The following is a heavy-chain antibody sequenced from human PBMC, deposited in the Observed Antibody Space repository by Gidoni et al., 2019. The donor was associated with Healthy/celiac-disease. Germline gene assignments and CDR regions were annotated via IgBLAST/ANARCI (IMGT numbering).Heavy chain of an antibody. CDR2: IYHSGST. Sequence: QLQLQESGSGLVKPSQTLSLTCAVSGGSISSGGYSWRWLRQPPGKGLEWIGYIYHSGSTYYNPSLKSRVTISVDRSKNQFSLKLSSVTAADTAVYYCARVSAEDSSSAGGYYYYYYMDVWGKGTTVTVSS. CDR1: GGSISSGGYS. J-gene: IGHJ6*03. CDR3: ARVSAEDSSSAGGYYYYYYMDV. D-gene: IGHD6-6*01. V-gene: IGHV4-30-2*01.